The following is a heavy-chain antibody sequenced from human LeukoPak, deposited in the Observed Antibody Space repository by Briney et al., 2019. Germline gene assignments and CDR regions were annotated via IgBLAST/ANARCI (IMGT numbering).Heavy chain of an antibody. CDR1: GGSISSHY. J-gene: IGHJ3*02. Sequence: PSETLSLTCTVSGGSISSHYWSWIRQPPGKGLEWIGYFYYSGSTNYNPSFQSRVTISVDTSKNHFSLKLTSVTAADTAVYYCTRLLDNDSSGYPDTFDTWGQGTMVTASS. D-gene: IGHD3-22*01. V-gene: IGHV4-59*11. CDR2: FYYSGST. CDR3: TRLLDNDSSGYPDTFDT.